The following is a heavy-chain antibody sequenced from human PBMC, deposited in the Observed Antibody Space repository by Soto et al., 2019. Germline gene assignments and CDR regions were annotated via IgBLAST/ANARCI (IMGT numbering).Heavy chain of an antibody. D-gene: IGHD6-19*01. CDR2: IGANNGNT. CDR1: GYTFTKFH. CDR3: ARGRAGIAVAGTRLDAFDI. J-gene: IGHJ3*02. V-gene: IGHV1-18*01. Sequence: ASVKVSCKASGYTFTKFHIHWVRQAPGQGLERMGWIGANNGNTNYAQKLQGRVTMTTDTSTSTAYMELRSLRSDDTAVYYCARGRAGIAVAGTRLDAFDIWGQGIMVTVSS.